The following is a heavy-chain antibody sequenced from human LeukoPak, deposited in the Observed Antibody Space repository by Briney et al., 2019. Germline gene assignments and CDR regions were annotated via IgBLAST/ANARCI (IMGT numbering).Heavy chain of an antibody. CDR2: ISSSSSYI. J-gene: IGHJ4*02. CDR1: GFTFSSYS. D-gene: IGHD1-26*01. CDR3: ARDLSGSYYGYFDY. V-gene: IGHV3-21*01. Sequence: GGSLRLSCAASGFTFSSYSMNWVRQAPGKGLEWVSSISSSSSYIYHADSEKDRYNISRDNAKNSLYLQMHSLRAEDTAVYYCARDLSGSYYGYFDYWGQGTLVTVSS.